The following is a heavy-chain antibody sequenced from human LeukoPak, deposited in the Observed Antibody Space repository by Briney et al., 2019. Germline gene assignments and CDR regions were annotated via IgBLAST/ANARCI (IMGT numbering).Heavy chain of an antibody. CDR3: ARRNSGRLSWFDP. Sequence: PSETLSPTCSVSGYSISGGYYWGWIRQPPGKGLEWIGSIYQSGRTNYNPSLESRVTISVDTSKNQFSLKLSSVTAADTAVYYCARRNSGRLSWFDPWGQGTLVTVSS. J-gene: IGHJ5*02. D-gene: IGHD1-26*01. CDR2: IYQSGRT. V-gene: IGHV4-38-2*02. CDR1: GYSISGGYY.